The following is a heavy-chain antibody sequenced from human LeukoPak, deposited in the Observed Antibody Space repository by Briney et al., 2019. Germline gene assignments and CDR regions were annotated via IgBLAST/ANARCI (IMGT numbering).Heavy chain of an antibody. J-gene: IGHJ4*02. CDR3: ARDGYDLSTPMVSTIFDY. Sequence: GGSLRLSCAASGFTFSSYAMHWVRQAPAKGLEWVAVISYDGINKYCVDSVKGRFTISRDNSKNTLYLQMNSLRAEDTAVYYCARDGYDLSTPMVSTIFDYWGQGTLVTVSS. D-gene: IGHD5-18*01. CDR2: ISYDGINK. CDR1: GFTFSSYA. V-gene: IGHV3-30-3*01.